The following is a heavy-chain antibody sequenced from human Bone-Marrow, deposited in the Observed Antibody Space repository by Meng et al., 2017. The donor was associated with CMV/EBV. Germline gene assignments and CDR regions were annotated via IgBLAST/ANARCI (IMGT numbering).Heavy chain of an antibody. V-gene: IGHV3-30-3*01. J-gene: IGHJ6*02. CDR1: GFTFSDYA. CDR3: AREYGSLRSYYFYGMDV. D-gene: IGHD4-17*01. Sequence: GESLKISCSTSGFTFSDYAVHWVRQAPGKGLEWVAVISDGGNKKYYADSVKGRFTISGDNSKDTFYLQMSSLRGEDTALYYCAREYGSLRSYYFYGMDVWGQGTKVTVS. CDR2: ISDGGNKK.